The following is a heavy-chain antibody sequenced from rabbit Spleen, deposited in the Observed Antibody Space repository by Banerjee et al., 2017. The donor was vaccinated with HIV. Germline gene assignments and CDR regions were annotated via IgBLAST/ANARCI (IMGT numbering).Heavy chain of an antibody. Sequence: QSLEESGGDLVKPGASLTLTCTASGFSFSNNYVMCWVRQAPGKGLEWIACISAGSSGSTYYANWAKGRFTISKTSSTTVTLQMTSLTAADTAAYFCARDGYSRGWGIILYYFNLWGQGTLVTVS. V-gene: IGHV1S40*01. J-gene: IGHJ4*01. D-gene: IGHD4-1*01. CDR1: GFSFSNNYV. CDR3: ARDGYSRGWGIILYYFNL. CDR2: ISAGSSGST.